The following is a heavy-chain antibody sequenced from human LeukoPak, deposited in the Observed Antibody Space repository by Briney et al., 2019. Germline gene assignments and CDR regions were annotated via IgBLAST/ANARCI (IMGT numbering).Heavy chain of an antibody. D-gene: IGHD3-9*01. J-gene: IGHJ4*02. V-gene: IGHV3-11*04. Sequence: NSGGSLRLSCAASGLTVSSNYMNWVRQAPGKGLEWVSHISSDGHVETYVDSVRGRFTMSRDNAKNFLFLQMNGLRAEDTAVYYCARDTLNGPFVISLDYWGQGALVTVSS. CDR3: ARDTLNGPFVISLDY. CDR1: GLTVSSNY. CDR2: ISSDGHVE.